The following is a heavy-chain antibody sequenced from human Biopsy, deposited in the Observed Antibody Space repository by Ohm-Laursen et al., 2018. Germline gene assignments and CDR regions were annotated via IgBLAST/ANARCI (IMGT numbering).Heavy chain of an antibody. CDR3: ARRLPLRGYAFGV. J-gene: IGHJ3*01. D-gene: IGHD3-10*01. Sequence: SETLSLTCTVSGDSITTYYWNWIRQAPGKGLEWIGNIYYRGNTNYSPSLKSRVTISLDTSKNQFSLKLNSVTATDTAVYYCARRLPLRGYAFGVWGQGTLVTVSS. CDR1: GDSITTYY. V-gene: IGHV4-59*08. CDR2: IYYRGNT.